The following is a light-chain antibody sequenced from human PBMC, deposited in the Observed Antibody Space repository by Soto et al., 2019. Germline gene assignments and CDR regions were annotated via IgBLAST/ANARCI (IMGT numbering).Light chain of an antibody. CDR3: FSYTRRDTYV. J-gene: IGLJ1*01. V-gene: IGLV2-18*02. CDR2: EVS. CDR1: NNDVGGYKG. Sequence: QSALTHAPSVAGSPGQSVTISCTGTNNDVGGYKGVSWYQQSPGTAPKLIIYEVSNRPSGVPGRFSGSKSGNTASLTISGLQAEDEADYYCFSYTRRDTYVFGPGTKLTVL.